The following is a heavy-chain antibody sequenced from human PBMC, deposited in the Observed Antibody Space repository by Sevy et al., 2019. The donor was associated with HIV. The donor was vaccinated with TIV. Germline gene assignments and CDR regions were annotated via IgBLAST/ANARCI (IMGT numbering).Heavy chain of an antibody. J-gene: IGHJ6*02. CDR3: AKARGLYQVAPYGMDL. V-gene: IGHV3-30*18. D-gene: IGHD2-2*01. Sequence: GGSLRLSCAASGFTFSSYGMHWVRQAPGKGLEWVAVISYDGSDKYYADSVKDRFTISRDNSKNMLDVQVNSLRAEDTTVYYCAKARGLYQVAPYGMDLWGQGTMVTVSS. CDR1: GFTFSSYG. CDR2: ISYDGSDK.